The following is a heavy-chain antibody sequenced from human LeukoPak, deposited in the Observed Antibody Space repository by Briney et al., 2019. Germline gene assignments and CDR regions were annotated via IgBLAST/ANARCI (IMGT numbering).Heavy chain of an antibody. CDR2: ISSSGSTI. CDR3: ATDRNYYYYYMDV. J-gene: IGHJ6*03. Sequence: PGGSLRLSCAASGFTFSDYYMSWIRRAPGKGLEWVSYISSSGSTIYYADSVKGRFTISRDNAKNSLYLQMNSLRAEDTAVYYCATDRNYYYYYMDVWGKGTTVTVSS. CDR1: GFTFSDYY. V-gene: IGHV3-11*01. D-gene: IGHD1-14*01.